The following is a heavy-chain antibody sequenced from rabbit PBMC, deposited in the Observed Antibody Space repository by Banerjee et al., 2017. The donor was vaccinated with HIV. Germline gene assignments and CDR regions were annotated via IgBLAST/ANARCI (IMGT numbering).Heavy chain of an antibody. D-gene: IGHD7-1*01. CDR2: IGTGSGST. CDR3: ARGYAGYGNGAFKL. CDR1: GFDFSSYYN. J-gene: IGHJ4*01. V-gene: IGHV1S45*01. Sequence: QEQLVESGGGLVQPEGSLTLTCKASGFDFSSYYNMCWVRQAPGKGLEWIACIGTGSGSTYYASWAKGRFTNSKTSSTTVTLQMTSLTVADTATYFCARGYAGYGNGAFKLWGPGTLVTVS.